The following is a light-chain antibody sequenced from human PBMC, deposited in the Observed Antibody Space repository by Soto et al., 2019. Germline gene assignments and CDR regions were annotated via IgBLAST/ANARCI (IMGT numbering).Light chain of an antibody. Sequence: DIQLTQSPSFLSASVGDRVTITCRASQGISSYLAWYQQKPGKAPKLLMYAASTLQRGVPSRFSGSGSGTDFTLTISSLQPEDFATYYCQQSYSTPRTFGQGTKVDI. CDR1: QGISSY. J-gene: IGKJ1*01. CDR3: QQSYSTPRT. CDR2: AAS. V-gene: IGKV1-39*01.